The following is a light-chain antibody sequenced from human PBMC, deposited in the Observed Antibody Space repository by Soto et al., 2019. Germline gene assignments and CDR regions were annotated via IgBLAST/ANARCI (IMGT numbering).Light chain of an antibody. V-gene: IGLV1-47*01. Sequence: QSVLTQPPSVSGTPGQRVTISCSGSISNIGNNYVYWSQQLPGTAPKVLSNRNNQRPSGVPDRFSGSKSGTSASLAISGLRSEDEAGYYCAAWDDTVRSYVFGTGTKVTVL. CDR1: ISNIGNNY. CDR2: RNN. CDR3: AAWDDTVRSYV. J-gene: IGLJ1*01.